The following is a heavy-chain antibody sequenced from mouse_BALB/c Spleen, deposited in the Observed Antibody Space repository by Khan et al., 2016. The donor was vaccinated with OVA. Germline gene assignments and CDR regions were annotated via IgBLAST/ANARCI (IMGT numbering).Heavy chain of an antibody. J-gene: IGHJ4*01. CDR3: ARKNYYGYAMDY. CDR1: GYSITSDYA. V-gene: IGHV3-2*02. CDR2: ISYGGST. D-gene: IGHD1-1*01. Sequence: EVQLQESGPGLVKPSQSLSLTCTVTGYSITSDYAWDWIRQFPGNKLEWMGYISYGGSTCYNPSLKSRISITRDTSKNQFFLQLNSVTTEDTAKYYCARKNYYGYAMDYWGQGTSVTVSS.